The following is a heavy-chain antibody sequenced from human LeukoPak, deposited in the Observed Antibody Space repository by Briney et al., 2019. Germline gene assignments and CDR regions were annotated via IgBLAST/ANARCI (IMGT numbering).Heavy chain of an antibody. CDR2: TYYRSKWYN. J-gene: IGHJ3*02. V-gene: IGHV6-1*01. D-gene: IGHD6-13*01. Sequence: SQTLSLTCAISGDSVSSNSAAWNWLNQSPSRGLEWLGRTYYRSKWYNDYAVSVKSRITINPDTSKNQFSLQLNSVTAADTAVYYCARLTGGLQIAAAGREAFDIWGQGTMVTVSS. CDR3: ARLTGGLQIAAAGREAFDI. CDR1: GDSVSSNSAA.